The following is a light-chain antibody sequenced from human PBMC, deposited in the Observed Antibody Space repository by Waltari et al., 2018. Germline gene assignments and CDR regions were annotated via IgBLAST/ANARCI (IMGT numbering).Light chain of an antibody. V-gene: IGKV3-20*01. CDR1: QSVSSSY. J-gene: IGKJ2*02. CDR2: GAS. CDR3: QQYGSSLPCT. Sequence: EIVLTQSPGTLSLSPGERATLSCRASQSVSSSYLAWYQQKPGQAPRLLIYGASSRATGIPDRFSGSGSGTDFTLTISRLEPEDFAVYYCQQYGSSLPCTFGQGTKLEI.